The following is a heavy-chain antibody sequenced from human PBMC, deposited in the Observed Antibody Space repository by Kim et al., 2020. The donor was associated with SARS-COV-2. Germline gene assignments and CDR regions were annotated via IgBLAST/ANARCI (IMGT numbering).Heavy chain of an antibody. Sequence: ASVKVSCKASGYTFTGYYMHWVRQAPGQGLEWMGRINPNSGGTNYAQKFQGRVTMTRDTSISTAYMELSRLRSDDTAVYYCARDLEGVNYYYYYGMDVWGQGTTVTVSS. D-gene: IGHD2-21*01. CDR2: INPNSGGT. CDR1: GYTFTGYY. J-gene: IGHJ6*02. V-gene: IGHV1-2*06. CDR3: ARDLEGVNYYYYYGMDV.